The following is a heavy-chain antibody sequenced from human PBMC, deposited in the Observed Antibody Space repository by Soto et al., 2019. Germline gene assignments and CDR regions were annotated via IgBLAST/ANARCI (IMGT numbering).Heavy chain of an antibody. CDR2: IYYSGST. J-gene: IGHJ5*02. Sequence: SETLSLTCTVSGGSISSSSYYWGWIRQPPGKGLEWIGSIYYSGSTNYNPSLKSRVTISVDTSKNQFSLKLSSVTAADTAVYYCARTKYTVTTVGWFDPWGQGTLVTVSS. D-gene: IGHD4-17*01. V-gene: IGHV4-39*07. CDR1: GGSISSSSYY. CDR3: ARTKYTVTTVGWFDP.